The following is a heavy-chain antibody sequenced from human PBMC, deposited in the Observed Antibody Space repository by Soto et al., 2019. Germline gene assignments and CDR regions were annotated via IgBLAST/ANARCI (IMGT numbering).Heavy chain of an antibody. CDR1: GFTFSSYG. Sequence: PGGSLRLSCAASGFTFSSYGMHWVRQAPGKGLEWVAVILYDGSKKYYADSMKGRFTISRDNSKNTLYLQMDSLRAEDTAAYYCAKDRGALRWSEEHYYFDYWGQGALVTVSS. CDR2: ILYDGSKK. CDR3: AKDRGALRWSEEHYYFDY. V-gene: IGHV3-30*18. J-gene: IGHJ4*02. D-gene: IGHD4-17*01.